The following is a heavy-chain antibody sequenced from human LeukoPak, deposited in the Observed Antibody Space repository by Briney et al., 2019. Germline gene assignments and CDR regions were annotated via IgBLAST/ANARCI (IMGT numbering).Heavy chain of an antibody. Sequence: PSETLSLTCAVYGGSFSGYYWSWIRQPPGKGLEWIGEINHSGSTNYNPSLKSRVTISVDTSKNQFSLKLSSVTAADTAVYYCARRYGEGYYFDYWGQGILVTVSS. CDR2: INHSGST. J-gene: IGHJ4*02. D-gene: IGHD1-14*01. CDR1: GGSFSGYY. V-gene: IGHV4-34*01. CDR3: ARRYGEGYYFDY.